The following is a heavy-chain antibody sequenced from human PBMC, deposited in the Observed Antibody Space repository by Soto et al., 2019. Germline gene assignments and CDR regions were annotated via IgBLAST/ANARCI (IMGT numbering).Heavy chain of an antibody. CDR3: ARDIVYSSSWYPLVY. J-gene: IGHJ4*02. D-gene: IGHD6-13*01. CDR2: IKQDGSEK. Sequence: GSLRLSCAASGFTFSNYWMSWVRQAPGKGLEWVANIKQDGSEKYFVDSVKGRFTISRDNSKNTLYLQMNSLRAEDTAVYYCARDIVYSSSWYPLVYWGQGTLVTVSS. CDR1: GFTFSNYW. V-gene: IGHV3-7*01.